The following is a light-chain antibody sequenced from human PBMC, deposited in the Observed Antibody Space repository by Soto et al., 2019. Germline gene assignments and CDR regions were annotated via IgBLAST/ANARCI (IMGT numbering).Light chain of an antibody. CDR1: QSISSSY. V-gene: IGKV3-20*01. Sequence: EIVLTQSPGTLSLSRLEIATASCMASQSISSSYVAWYQQKPGQDPRLLIYGASSRATGTPDRFSGSGSGTDFTLTISRLEPEDFAVYYCQQYYSSPWTFGLGTKVDI. J-gene: IGKJ1*01. CDR2: GAS. CDR3: QQYYSSPWT.